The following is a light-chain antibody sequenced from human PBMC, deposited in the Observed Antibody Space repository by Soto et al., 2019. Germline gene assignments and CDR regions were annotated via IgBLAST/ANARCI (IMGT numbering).Light chain of an antibody. V-gene: IGKV1-9*01. CDR3: QELNSYPRT. CDR1: QGISTY. CDR2: GAS. J-gene: IGKJ1*01. Sequence: IQLTQSPSFLSAAVGDRVTITCRAGQGISTYLAWYQQKPGKAPKSLIYGASTLQSGVPSRFSGSGSGTEFTLTISSLQPEDFATYYCQELNSYPRTFGPGTKVEIK.